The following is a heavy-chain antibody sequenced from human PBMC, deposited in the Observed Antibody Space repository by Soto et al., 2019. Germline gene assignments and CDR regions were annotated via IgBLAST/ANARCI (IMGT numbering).Heavy chain of an antibody. V-gene: IGHV4-59*01. D-gene: IGHD2-21*02. CDR2: MYNTGST. J-gene: IGHJ6*02. CDR3: ARDLWGYCGTDCYPLDV. Sequence: ETLSLTCIVSGGSISGYYWSWIRQPPGKGLEWIGYMYNTGSTVYNPSFKSRVTISVDTSMNQFSLKLNSVTAADTAVYYCARDLWGYCGTDCYPLDVWGQGTTVTVSS. CDR1: GGSISGYY.